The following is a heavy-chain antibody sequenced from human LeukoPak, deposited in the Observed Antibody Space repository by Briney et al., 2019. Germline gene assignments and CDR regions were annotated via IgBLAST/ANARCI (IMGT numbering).Heavy chain of an antibody. CDR1: GFTFSSYA. Sequence: GGSLRLSCAASGFTFSSYAMHWVRQAPGKGLEWVAVISYDGSNKYYADSVKGRFTISRDNSKNTMYLQMNSLRAEDTATYYCGRSARYADYWGQGTLVTVSS. CDR3: GRSARYADY. V-gene: IGHV3-30-3*01. J-gene: IGHJ4*02. CDR2: ISYDGSNK. D-gene: IGHD3-16*01.